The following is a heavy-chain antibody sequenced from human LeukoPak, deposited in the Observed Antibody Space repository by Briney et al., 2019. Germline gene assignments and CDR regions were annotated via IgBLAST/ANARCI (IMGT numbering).Heavy chain of an antibody. V-gene: IGHV4-4*07. J-gene: IGHJ6*03. CDR1: GGSLSSYY. D-gene: IGHD2-2*01. Sequence: PSETLSLTCTVSGGSLSSYYWSWIRQPAGKGLEWIGRIYTSGSTNYNPSLKSRVTMSVDTSKNQFSLKLSSVTAADTAVYYCARENIVVVPAAQVHYYYYYMDVWGKGTTVTVSS. CDR2: IYTSGST. CDR3: ARENIVVVPAAQVHYYYYYMDV.